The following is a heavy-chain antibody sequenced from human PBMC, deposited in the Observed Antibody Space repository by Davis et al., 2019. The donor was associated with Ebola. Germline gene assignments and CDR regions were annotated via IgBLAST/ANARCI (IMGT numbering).Heavy chain of an antibody. CDR3: ARGGWYWGFDY. Sequence: PSETLSLTCTVSGGSISSGSYYWSWIRQPAGKGLEWIGHIYTSGSTNYNPSPKSRVTISVDTSKNQFSLKLSSVTAADTAVYYCARGGWYWGFDYWGQGTLVTVSS. V-gene: IGHV4-61*09. CDR1: GGSISSGSYY. J-gene: IGHJ4*02. D-gene: IGHD6-19*01. CDR2: IYTSGST.